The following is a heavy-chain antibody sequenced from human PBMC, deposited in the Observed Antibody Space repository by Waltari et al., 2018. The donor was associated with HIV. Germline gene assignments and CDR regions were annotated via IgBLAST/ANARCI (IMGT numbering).Heavy chain of an antibody. D-gene: IGHD2-15*01. Sequence: EVQLLESGGGWVQPGGSLRLSCTASGFAFTTYSFNWVRQPPGKGLEWISYISSSGDTMYYADSVKGRFTISRDNAKNSLYLQMNSLRPEDTAVYYCASPAQAEGYWGQGTLVTVSS. V-gene: IGHV3-48*01. CDR1: GFAFTTYS. CDR2: ISSSGDTM. J-gene: IGHJ4*02. CDR3: ASPAQAEGY.